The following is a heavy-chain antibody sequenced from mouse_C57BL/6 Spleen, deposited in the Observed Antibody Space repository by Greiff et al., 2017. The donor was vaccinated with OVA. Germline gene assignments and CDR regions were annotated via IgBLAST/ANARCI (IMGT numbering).Heavy chain of an antibody. D-gene: IGHD3-3*01. CDR2: ISSGGSYT. Sequence: EVKLVESGGDLVKPGGSLKLSCAASGFTFSSYGMSWVRQTPDKRLEWVATISSGGSYTYYPDSVKGRFTISRDNAKNTLYLQMSSLKSEDTAMYQCATGDGEHWRQDPTLTVSS. CDR1: GFTFSSYG. J-gene: IGHJ2*01. V-gene: IGHV5-6*01. CDR3: ATGDGEH.